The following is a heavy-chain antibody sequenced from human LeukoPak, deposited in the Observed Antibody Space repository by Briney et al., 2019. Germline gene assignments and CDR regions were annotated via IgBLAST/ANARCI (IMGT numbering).Heavy chain of an antibody. CDR1: GGTFSSYA. V-gene: IGHV1-69*05. J-gene: IGHJ3*02. CDR2: IIPIFGTA. D-gene: IGHD6-6*01. Sequence: ASVKVSCKASGGTFSSYAISWVRQAPGQGLEWMGGIIPIFGTANYAQKFQGRVTITTDESTSTAYMELSSLRSEDTAVYYCARGPGPHINSSPLYAFDIWGQGTMVTVSS. CDR3: ARGPGPHINSSPLYAFDI.